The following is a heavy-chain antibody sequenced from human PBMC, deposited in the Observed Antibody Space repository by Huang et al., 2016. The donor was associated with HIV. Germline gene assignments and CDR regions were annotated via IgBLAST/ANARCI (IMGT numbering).Heavy chain of an antibody. V-gene: IGHV3-23*01. CDR3: AKDADTSGYDVLGPFGS. Sequence: EVLLLESGGGLVQPGGSLRLSCVASGFTFSSYAMSWVRQGRGKGWEWVSGIKDGIKKRYYAHSVKGRFAVSRDDSTNTLYLQMNSLRAEDTAVYYCAKDADTSGYDVLGPFGSWGQGTLVTVSS. CDR1: GFTFSSYA. J-gene: IGHJ4*02. CDR2: IKDGIKKR. D-gene: IGHD3-3*01.